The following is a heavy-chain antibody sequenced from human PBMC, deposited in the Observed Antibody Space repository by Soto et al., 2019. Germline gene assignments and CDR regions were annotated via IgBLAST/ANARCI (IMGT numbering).Heavy chain of an antibody. J-gene: IGHJ6*02. D-gene: IGHD3-9*01. CDR2: IYYSGST. CDR3: ARVVNYDILTGIYYGMDV. Sequence: PSETLSLTCTVSGGSISSYYWSWIRQPPGKGLEWIGYIYYSGSTNYNPSLKSRVTISVDTSKNQFSLKLSSVTAADTAVYYCARVVNYDILTGIYYGMDVWGQGTTVT. V-gene: IGHV4-59*01. CDR1: GGSISSYY.